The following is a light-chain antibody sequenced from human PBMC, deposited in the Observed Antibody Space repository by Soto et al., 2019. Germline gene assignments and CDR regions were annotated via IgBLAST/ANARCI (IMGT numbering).Light chain of an antibody. Sequence: ERVMTQSPATLSVSPGERATLSCRASQGVTSSLAWYQQKAGQPPRLLVYGASTRATGIADRFTGSGSETEFTLTISSLQSEDSAVYYCQQYYDWPLTFGGGTKVDI. J-gene: IGKJ4*01. V-gene: IGKV3-15*01. CDR2: GAS. CDR1: QGVTSS. CDR3: QQYYDWPLT.